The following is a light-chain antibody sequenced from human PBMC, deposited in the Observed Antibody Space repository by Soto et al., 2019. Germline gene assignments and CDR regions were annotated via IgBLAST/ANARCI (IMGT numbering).Light chain of an antibody. J-gene: IGKJ1*01. Sequence: ETVMRQSPATLSVSPGERATLSCWASQSVNSNLAWYQQRLGQAPRVLIYGASTRATGTPARFSGSGSGTDFILTISSLQSEDLAVYYCQHYNTWPWTFGQGTKVDIK. CDR3: QHYNTWPWT. V-gene: IGKV3D-15*01. CDR1: QSVNSN. CDR2: GAS.